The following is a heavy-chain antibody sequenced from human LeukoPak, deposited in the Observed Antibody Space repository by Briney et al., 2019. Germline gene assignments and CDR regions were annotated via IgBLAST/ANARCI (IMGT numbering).Heavy chain of an antibody. Sequence: PGGSLRLSCEASGFTFSGHWARWVRQAPGKGREGVASVKEDGSDKYYVDSVKGRFTISRDNAKNSLSLQMKSLRVTDTAVYYCARLSGDDAWLPFDPWGQGTLVTVS. CDR2: VKEDGSDK. CDR1: GFTFSGHW. CDR3: ARLSGDDAWLPFDP. V-gene: IGHV3-7*01. J-gene: IGHJ5*02. D-gene: IGHD7-27*01.